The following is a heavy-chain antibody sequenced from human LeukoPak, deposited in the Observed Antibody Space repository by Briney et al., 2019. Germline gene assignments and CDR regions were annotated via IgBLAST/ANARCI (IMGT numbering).Heavy chain of an antibody. Sequence: QPGGSLRLSCAASGFTFSSYAMSWVRQAPGKGLEWVSAISGSGGSTYYADSVQGRFTIPRDNSKNTLYLQMNSLRAEDTAVYYCAKAPPDVWEPSFDCWGQGILVTVSS. CDR2: ISGSGGST. CDR3: AKAPPDVWEPSFDC. CDR1: GFTFSSYA. J-gene: IGHJ4*02. D-gene: IGHD1-26*01. V-gene: IGHV3-23*01.